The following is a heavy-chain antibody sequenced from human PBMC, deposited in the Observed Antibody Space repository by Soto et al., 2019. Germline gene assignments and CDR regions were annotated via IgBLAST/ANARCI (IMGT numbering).Heavy chain of an antibody. Sequence: PGGSLRLTCAASGFTFSSYSMNWVRQAPGKGLEWVSSISSSSSYIYYADSVKGRFTISRDNAKNSLYLQMNSLRAEDTAVYYSARDEREITMVRGAPGYWGQGTLVTVSS. J-gene: IGHJ4*02. V-gene: IGHV3-21*01. CDR1: GFTFSSYS. D-gene: IGHD3-10*01. CDR2: ISSSSSYI. CDR3: ARDEREITMVRGAPGY.